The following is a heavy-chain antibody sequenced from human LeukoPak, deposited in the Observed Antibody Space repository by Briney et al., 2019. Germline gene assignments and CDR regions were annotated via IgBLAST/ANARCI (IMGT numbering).Heavy chain of an antibody. V-gene: IGHV4-59*01. CDR3: ARAGYCSSTSCSNWFDP. Sequence: SETLSLTCTVSGGSISGFYWSWIWQPPGKGLEWIGYIYYSGNTNYNPSLTSRVTISVDTSKNQFSLKLSSVTAADTAVYYCARAGYCSSTSCSNWFDPWGQGTLDTVSS. CDR2: IYYSGNT. CDR1: GGSISGFY. D-gene: IGHD2-2*01. J-gene: IGHJ5*02.